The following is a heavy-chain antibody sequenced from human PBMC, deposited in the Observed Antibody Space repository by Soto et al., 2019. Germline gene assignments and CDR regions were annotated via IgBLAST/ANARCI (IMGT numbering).Heavy chain of an antibody. V-gene: IGHV1-69*01. Sequence: QVQLVQSGAEVKKPGSSVKVSCKASGGTFSIYTISWVRQAPGQGLEWMGGSANSAQKFQGRLTVTADESTSTVYLELSSLTSEDTAVYYCAIEGTPDIAWFGPWGQGTLVSVSS. CDR3: AIEGTPDIAWFGP. CDR1: GGTFSIYT. CDR2: GSA. D-gene: IGHD2-15*01. J-gene: IGHJ5*02.